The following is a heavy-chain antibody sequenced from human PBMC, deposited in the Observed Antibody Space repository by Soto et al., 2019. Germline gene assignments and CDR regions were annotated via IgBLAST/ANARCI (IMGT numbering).Heavy chain of an antibody. V-gene: IGHV1-46*01. D-gene: IGHD6-13*01. Sequence: ASVKVSCKACGYTFTSYYMHWVRQAPGQGLEWMGIINPSGGSTSYAQKFQGRVTMTRDTSTSTVYMELSSLRSEDTAVYYCARTPLFSSSWYPEAFDIWGQGTMLTVSS. CDR3: ARTPLFSSSWYPEAFDI. CDR1: GYTFTSYY. CDR2: INPSGGST. J-gene: IGHJ3*02.